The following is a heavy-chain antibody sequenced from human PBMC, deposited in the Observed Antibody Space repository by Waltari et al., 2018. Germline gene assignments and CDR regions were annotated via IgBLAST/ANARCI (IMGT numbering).Heavy chain of an antibody. CDR2: ISYDGSNK. Sequence: QVQLVASGGVVVRLGWSLLLSCPTPGFIFSIPAIPRFPPAPGKGLEEVALISYDGSNKYYADSVKGRFTISRDDSKNTLYLQMDSLSSDDTAVYYCARDSRRGVVVRVFWGQGTLVTVSS. CDR1: GFIFSIPA. V-gene: IGHV3-30-3*01. D-gene: IGHD2-15*01. J-gene: IGHJ4*02. CDR3: ARDSRRGVVVRVF.